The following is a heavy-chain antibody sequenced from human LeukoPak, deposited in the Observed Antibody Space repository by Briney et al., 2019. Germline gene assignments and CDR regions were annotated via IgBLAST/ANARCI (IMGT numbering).Heavy chain of an antibody. CDR2: LDPEDGQI. D-gene: IGHD1-26*01. CDR1: GHNLTDLS. CDR3: ATGGVWDLLGY. J-gene: IGHJ4*02. V-gene: IGHV1-24*01. Sequence: GASVKVSCKVSGHNLTDLSTHWVRQAPGQGLEWMGGLDPEDGQIIYAQQFQGRVTMTEDTSTDTAYMELSSLRSEDTAVYYCATGGVWDLLGYWGQGTLVTVSS.